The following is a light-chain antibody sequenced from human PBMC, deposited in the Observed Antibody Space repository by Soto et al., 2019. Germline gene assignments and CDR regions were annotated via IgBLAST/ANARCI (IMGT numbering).Light chain of an antibody. Sequence: DIQLTQSPSFLSASVGDRVSITCRASQDIGTYLAWYQQKPGQAPRLLIYASSTLESGVSSRFSGRESGTEFTLTINSLQSEDFATYYCKHLKTYPPSFGGGTKVEV. CDR1: QDIGTY. V-gene: IGKV1-9*01. CDR3: KHLKTYPPS. CDR2: ASS. J-gene: IGKJ4*01.